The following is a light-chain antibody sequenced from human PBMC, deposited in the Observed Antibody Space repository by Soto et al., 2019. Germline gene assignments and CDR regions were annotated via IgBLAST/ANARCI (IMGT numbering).Light chain of an antibody. CDR1: SSDAGGYNY. CDR2: EVS. V-gene: IGLV2-14*01. Sequence: QSALTQPASVSGSPGQSITISCTGTSSDAGGYNYVSWYQQHPGKAPKLMIYEVSNRPSGVSNRFSGSKSGNTASLPISGLQAEDEADYYCSSYTSSSTPYWVFGGGTKLTVL. CDR3: SSYTSSSTPYWV. J-gene: IGLJ3*02.